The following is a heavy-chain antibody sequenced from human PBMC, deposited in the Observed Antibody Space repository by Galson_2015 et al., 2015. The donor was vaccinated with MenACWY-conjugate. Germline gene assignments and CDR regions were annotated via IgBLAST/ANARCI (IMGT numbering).Heavy chain of an antibody. Sequence: SVKVSCKASGDTFSTQSITWVRQAPGQGLEWMGRTIPILGITEYAQKFQGRVTITADKSTSTAYMELRSLRFDDTAVYYCARDRRYGRAQNYRYYGMDIWGQGTTVTVSS. V-gene: IGHV1-69*10. CDR1: GDTFSTQS. CDR3: ARDRRYGRAQNYRYYGMDI. D-gene: IGHD3-10*01. CDR2: TIPILGIT. J-gene: IGHJ6*02.